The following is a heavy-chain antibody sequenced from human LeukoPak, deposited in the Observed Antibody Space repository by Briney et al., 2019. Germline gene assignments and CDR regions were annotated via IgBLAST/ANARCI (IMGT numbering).Heavy chain of an antibody. Sequence: PSQTLSLTCAISRDSVSSNSVTWNWIRQSPSRGLEWLDRTYYRSTWYNDYAVSVRGRITVNPDTSKNQFSLHLNSVTPEDTAVYYCARRLTQYDCFDPWGQGILVTVSS. CDR3: ARRLTQYDCFDP. CDR2: TYYRSTWYN. CDR1: RDSVSSNSVT. V-gene: IGHV6-1*01. J-gene: IGHJ5*02. D-gene: IGHD2-2*01.